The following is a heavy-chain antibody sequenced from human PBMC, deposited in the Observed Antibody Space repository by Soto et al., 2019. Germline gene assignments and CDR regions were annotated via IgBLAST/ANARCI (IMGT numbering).Heavy chain of an antibody. J-gene: IGHJ6*01. Sequence: SETLSLTCTVSGGSISSSSYYWGWIRQPPGKGLEWIGSIYYSGSTYYNPSLKSRATISVDTSKNQFSLKLSSVTAADTAVYYCARGDGEYNYYYYGMDVWGQGTTVTVSS. D-gene: IGHD6-6*01. CDR2: IYYSGST. CDR3: ARGDGEYNYYYYGMDV. CDR1: GGSISSSSYY. V-gene: IGHV4-39*01.